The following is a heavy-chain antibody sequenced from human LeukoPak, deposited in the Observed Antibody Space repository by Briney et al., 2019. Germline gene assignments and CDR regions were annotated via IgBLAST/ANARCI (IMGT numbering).Heavy chain of an antibody. CDR1: GGSFSGYY. J-gene: IGHJ4*02. V-gene: IGHV4-34*01. CDR3: ARVGGSSGWLDFDY. CDR2: INHSGST. Sequence: KPSEPLSLTCAVYGGSFSGYYWSWIRQPPGKGLEWLGEINHSGSTNYNPSLKSRVTISVDTSKNQFSLKLSSVTAADTAVYYCARVGGSSGWLDFDYWGQGTLVTVSS. D-gene: IGHD6-19*01.